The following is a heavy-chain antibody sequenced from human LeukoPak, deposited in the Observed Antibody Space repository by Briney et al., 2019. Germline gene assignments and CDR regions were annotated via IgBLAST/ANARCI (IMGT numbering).Heavy chain of an antibody. CDR1: GYTFTGYY. Sequence: ASVKVSCKASGYTFTGYYMHWVRQAPGQGLEWMGWINPNSGGTNYAQKFQGRVTMTRDRSISTAYMELSRLRSDDTAVYYCARDRTRTGYSSGWYHDYWGQGTLVTVSS. J-gene: IGHJ4*02. CDR3: ARDRTRTGYSSGWYHDY. CDR2: INPNSGGT. D-gene: IGHD6-19*01. V-gene: IGHV1-2*02.